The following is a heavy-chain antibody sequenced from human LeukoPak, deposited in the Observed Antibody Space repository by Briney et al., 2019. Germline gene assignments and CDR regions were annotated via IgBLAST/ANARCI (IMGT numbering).Heavy chain of an antibody. CDR2: LYHSGST. Sequence: SETLSLTCAVSGGSISSGGYSWSWLRQPPGKGLEGIGYLYHSGSTYYNPSLKSRVTISVDRSKNQFSLKLSSVTAADTAVYYCASLSPYYYDSSGYSRHDAFDIWGQGTMVTVSS. CDR3: ASLSPYYYDSSGYSRHDAFDI. CDR1: GGSISSGGYS. J-gene: IGHJ3*02. D-gene: IGHD3-22*01. V-gene: IGHV4-30-2*01.